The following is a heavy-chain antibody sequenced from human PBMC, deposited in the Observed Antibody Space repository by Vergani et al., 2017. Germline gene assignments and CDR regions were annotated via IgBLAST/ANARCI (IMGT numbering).Heavy chain of an antibody. CDR3: ARGDYDDSSGYPNHSYYYYGMDV. J-gene: IGHJ6*02. Sequence: QVQLVQSGAEVKKPGSSVKVSCKASGGTFSSYAISWVRQAPGQGLEWMGGIIPIFGTANYAQKFQGRVTITADESTSTAYMELSSLRSEDTAVYYCARGDYDDSSGYPNHSYYYYGMDVWGQGTTVTVSS. V-gene: IGHV1-69*01. CDR1: GGTFSSYA. D-gene: IGHD3-22*01. CDR2: IIPIFGTA.